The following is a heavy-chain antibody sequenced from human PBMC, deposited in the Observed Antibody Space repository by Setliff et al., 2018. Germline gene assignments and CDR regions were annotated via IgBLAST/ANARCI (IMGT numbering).Heavy chain of an antibody. Sequence: ASVKVSCKDSGYTFSSYAISWVRQAPGQGLEWMGRIIPIFGTANYAQKFQGRVTITADKSTSTAYMELSSLRSEDTAVYYCARSHSSSWSGMAVWGKGTTVTVSS. V-gene: IGHV1-69*06. CDR2: IIPIFGTA. CDR1: GYTFSSYA. CDR3: ARSHSSSWSGMAV. J-gene: IGHJ6*04. D-gene: IGHD6-13*01.